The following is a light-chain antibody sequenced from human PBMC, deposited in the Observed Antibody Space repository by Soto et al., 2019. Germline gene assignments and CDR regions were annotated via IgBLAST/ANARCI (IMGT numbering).Light chain of an antibody. CDR2: TDN. CDR3: AAWDDNLRGYWV. V-gene: IGLV1-47*02. CDR1: TSNIGSNY. Sequence: QSVLTQPPSASGTPGQRVTISCSGATSNIGSNYVYWYQHLPGTAPKLLIYTDNERPSGVPDRFSGSKSGTSASLAISRLRSEDEADYYCAAWDDNLRGYWVFGGGTKVTVL. J-gene: IGLJ2*01.